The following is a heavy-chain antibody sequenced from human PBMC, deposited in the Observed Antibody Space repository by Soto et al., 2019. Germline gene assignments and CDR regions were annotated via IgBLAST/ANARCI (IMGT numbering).Heavy chain of an antibody. Sequence: AESLNTSCQDSTYSFSKHWVAWVRQMPGKGLEWMGIIYPGDSDTRYSPSFQGQVIISADKSISTAYLQWSSLKASDTAMYYCATLVTTRTYGHNSDYWGQGTTVTVSS. D-gene: IGHD4-17*01. J-gene: IGHJ4*02. CDR2: IYPGDSDT. CDR3: ATLVTTRTYGHNSDY. V-gene: IGHV5-51*01. CDR1: TYSFSKHW.